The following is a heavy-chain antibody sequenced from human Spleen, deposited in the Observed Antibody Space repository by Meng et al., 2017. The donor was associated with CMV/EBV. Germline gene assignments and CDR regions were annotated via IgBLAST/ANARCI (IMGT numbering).Heavy chain of an antibody. CDR3: AKGGAVVAAPFDY. CDR2: IRSSSSYI. J-gene: IGHJ4*02. Sequence: AASGFSFSSSSVNWVRQAPGKGLEWVSSIRSSSSYIYYADSVKGRFTISRDNAKNSLYLQMNSLRAEDTAVYYCAKGGAVVAAPFDYWGQATLVTVSS. CDR1: GFSFSSSS. V-gene: IGHV3-21*01. D-gene: IGHD6-19*01.